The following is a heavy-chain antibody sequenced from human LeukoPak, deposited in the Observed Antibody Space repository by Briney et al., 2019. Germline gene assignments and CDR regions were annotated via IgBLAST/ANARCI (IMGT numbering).Heavy chain of an antibody. Sequence: SETLSLTCTVSGGSISSYYWSWIRQPPGKGLEWIGYIYYSGSTNYNPSLKSRVTISVDTSKNQFSLKLSSVTAADTAVYYCAWSSGWYYLDYWGQGTLVTVSS. V-gene: IGHV4-59*01. J-gene: IGHJ4*02. D-gene: IGHD6-19*01. CDR1: GGSISSYY. CDR2: IYYSGST. CDR3: AWSSGWYYLDY.